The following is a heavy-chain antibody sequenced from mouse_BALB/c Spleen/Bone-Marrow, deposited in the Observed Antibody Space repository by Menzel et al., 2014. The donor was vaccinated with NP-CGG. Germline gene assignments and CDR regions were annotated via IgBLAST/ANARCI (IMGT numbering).Heavy chain of an antibody. CDR3: ARCLTGTSALDF. CDR1: GCAFTNYL. J-gene: IGHJ4*01. V-gene: IGHV1-54*01. Sequence: QVQLKQSGAELVRPGTSVKVSCKASGCAFTNYLIEWVKQRPGQGLEWIGVINPGSGGTNYNEKFRGKATLTADKSSSTAYMQLSSLTSDDSAVYFCARCLTGTSALDFWGQGTSVTVSS. CDR2: INPGSGGT. D-gene: IGHD4-1*01.